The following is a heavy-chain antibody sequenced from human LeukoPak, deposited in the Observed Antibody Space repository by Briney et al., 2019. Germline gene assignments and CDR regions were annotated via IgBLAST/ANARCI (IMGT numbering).Heavy chain of an antibody. J-gene: IGHJ4*02. D-gene: IGHD3-22*01. CDR2: ISSSSSYI. CDR3: ARDTHYDSSGYYSY. CDR1: GFTFSSYS. Sequence: PGGSLRLSCAASGFTFSSYSMNWVRQAPGKGLEWVSSISSSSSYIYYADSVKGRFTISRDNAKNSLYLQMNSPRAEDTAVYYCARDTHYDSSGYYSYWGQGTLVTVSS. V-gene: IGHV3-21*01.